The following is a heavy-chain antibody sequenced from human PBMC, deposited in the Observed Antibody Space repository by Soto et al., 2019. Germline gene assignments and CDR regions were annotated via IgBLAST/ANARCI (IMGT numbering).Heavy chain of an antibody. CDR3: ARDGYCSGGSCQLDAFDI. Sequence: RASVKVSCKASGGTFSSYAISWVRQAPGQGLEWMGGIIPIFGTANYAQKFQGRVTITADESTSTAYMELSSLRSEDTAVYYCARDGYCSGGSCQLDAFDIWGQGTMVTVSS. CDR1: GGTFSSYA. J-gene: IGHJ3*02. D-gene: IGHD2-15*01. V-gene: IGHV1-69*13. CDR2: IIPIFGTA.